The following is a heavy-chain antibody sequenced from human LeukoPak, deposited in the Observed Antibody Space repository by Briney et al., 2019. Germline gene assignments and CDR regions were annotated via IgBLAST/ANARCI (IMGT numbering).Heavy chain of an antibody. CDR1: GYSFSDYW. V-gene: IGHV5-51*01. CDR3: ARHEVPPGVTTVSDY. J-gene: IGHJ4*02. D-gene: IGHD4-17*01. Sequence: GESLKISCKASGYSFSDYWIGWMRQMPGKGLELMGFIYPGDSDTRYSPSFQGRVTISADKSTRTAFLQWSSLKASDTAIYYCARHEVPPGVTTVSDYWGQGTLVSVSS. CDR2: IYPGDSDT.